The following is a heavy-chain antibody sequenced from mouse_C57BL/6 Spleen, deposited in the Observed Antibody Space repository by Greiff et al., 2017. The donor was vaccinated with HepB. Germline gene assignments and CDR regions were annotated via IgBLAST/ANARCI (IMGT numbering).Heavy chain of an antibody. CDR3: AREGVYGSIAY. CDR1: GYSITSGYY. V-gene: IGHV3-6*01. Sequence: EVQLVESGPGLVKPSQSLSLTCSVTGYSITSGYYWNWIRQFPGNKLEWMGYISYDGSNNYNPSLKNRISITRDTSKNQFFLKLNSVTTEDTATYYCAREGVYGSIAYWGQGTLVTVSA. CDR2: ISYDGSN. D-gene: IGHD1-1*01. J-gene: IGHJ3*01.